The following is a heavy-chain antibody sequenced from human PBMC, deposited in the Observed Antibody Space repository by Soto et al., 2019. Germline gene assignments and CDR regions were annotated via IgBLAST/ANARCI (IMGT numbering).Heavy chain of an antibody. D-gene: IGHD4-17*01. J-gene: IGHJ1*01. Sequence: PSETLSLTCTVSGGSISTYYWIWTRQPPGKGLEWIGVFYNGGTTNYSPSLKSRVTISVDTSKNQFSLKLSSVTAADTAVYYCARHGHGDYEYFQHWGQGTLVTVSS. V-gene: IGHV4-59*08. CDR3: ARHGHGDYEYFQH. CDR2: FYNGGTT. CDR1: GGSISTYY.